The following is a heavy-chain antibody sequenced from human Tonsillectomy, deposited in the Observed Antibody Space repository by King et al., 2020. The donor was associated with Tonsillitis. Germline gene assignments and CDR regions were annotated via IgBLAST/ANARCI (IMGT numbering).Heavy chain of an antibody. CDR1: GGSISNYY. V-gene: IGHV4-59*01. CDR3: ARDRGNYSDSSDHYFYWYFDL. CDR2: IYYSGTT. D-gene: IGHD3-22*01. Sequence: QLQESGPGLVKPSETLSLTCTVSGGSISNYYWSWIRQPPGKGLEWIGYIYYSGTTNYNPSLKSRVTISVDTSKNQFSLKMRSVTAADTAVYYCARDRGNYSDSSDHYFYWYFDLWGRGTLVTVSS. J-gene: IGHJ2*01.